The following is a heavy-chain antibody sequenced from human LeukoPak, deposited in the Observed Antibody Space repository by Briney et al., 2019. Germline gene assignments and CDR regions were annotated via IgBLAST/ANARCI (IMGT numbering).Heavy chain of an antibody. CDR1: GFTSSHYA. D-gene: IGHD5-12*01. Sequence: GRSLRLSCAVSGFTSSHYAMSWVRQAPGTGLEWVGSLTDSGDATYYADSVEGRLTISRDNSNSTLYLHMSGLGDEDTAVYYCARGYSHNSGGWLDPWGQGTLVTVSS. CDR3: ARGYSHNSGGWLDP. CDR2: LTDSGDAT. J-gene: IGHJ5*02. V-gene: IGHV3-23*01.